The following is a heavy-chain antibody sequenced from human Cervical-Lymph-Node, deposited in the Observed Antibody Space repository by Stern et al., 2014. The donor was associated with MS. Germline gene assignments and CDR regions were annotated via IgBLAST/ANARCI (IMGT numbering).Heavy chain of an antibody. V-gene: IGHV3-15*01. J-gene: IGHJ4*02. CDR2: IKSKTNGEKT. CDR3: LGTYLAY. Sequence: EVQLVESGGGLVKPGGSLRLSCVASGFTFSDAWMSWVRQAPGKGLEWVGLIKSKTNGEKTDYAAPVKGRFSISRDDSKNTVYLQMNSLKTEDTGIYYCLGTYLAYWGQGTLVAVSS. CDR1: GFTFSDAW.